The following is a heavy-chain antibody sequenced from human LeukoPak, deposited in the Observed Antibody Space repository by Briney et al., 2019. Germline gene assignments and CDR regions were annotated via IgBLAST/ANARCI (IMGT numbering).Heavy chain of an antibody. D-gene: IGHD3-16*01. CDR3: ARGVRTGELDVYFIY. J-gene: IGHJ4*02. Sequence: ASVKVSCKASGHTFTGYYMHWVRQAPGQGLEWMGWINPNSGGTNYAQKFQGWVTMTRDTSISTAYMELSRLRSDDTAVYYCARGVRTGELDVYFIYWGQGTLVTVSS. CDR1: GHTFTGYY. V-gene: IGHV1-2*04. CDR2: INPNSGGT.